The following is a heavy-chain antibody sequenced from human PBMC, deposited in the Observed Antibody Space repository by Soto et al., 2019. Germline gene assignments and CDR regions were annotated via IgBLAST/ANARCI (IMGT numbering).Heavy chain of an antibody. CDR1: GGSISSYY. J-gene: IGHJ6*02. CDR3: AREGGINCSSTSCSQKRVGPHYYGMDV. V-gene: IGHV4-59*01. CDR2: IYYSGST. D-gene: IGHD2-2*01. Sequence: SETLSLTCTVSGGSISSYYWSWIRQPPGKGLEWIGYIYYSGSTNYNPSLKSRVTISVDTSKNQFSLKLSSVTAADTAVYYCAREGGINCSSTSCSQKRVGPHYYGMDVWGQGTTVTVSS.